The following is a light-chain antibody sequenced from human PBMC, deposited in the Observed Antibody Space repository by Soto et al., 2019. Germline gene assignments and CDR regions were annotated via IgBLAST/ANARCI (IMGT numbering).Light chain of an antibody. CDR3: SSYAGNDNWV. Sequence: QTVVTQEPSFSVSPGGTVILTCGLTSGSVSTSYYPSWYQQSPGLAPRTLIYNTTTRSSGVPDRFSASKSGNTASLTVSGLQAEDDADYYCSSYAGNDNWVFGGGTKLTVL. V-gene: IGLV8-61*01. CDR1: SGSVSTSYY. J-gene: IGLJ3*02. CDR2: NTT.